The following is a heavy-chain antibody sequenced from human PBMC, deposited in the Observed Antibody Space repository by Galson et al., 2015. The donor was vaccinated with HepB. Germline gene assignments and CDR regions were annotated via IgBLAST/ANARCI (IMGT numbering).Heavy chain of an antibody. CDR2: IDPSDSYT. CDR3: ARLMITFGGVIVKNHWFDP. Sequence: QSGAEVKKPGESLKISCKGSGYSFTSYWISWVRQMPGKGLEWMGRIDPSDSYTNYSPSFQGHVTISADKSISTAYLQWSSLKASDTAMYYCARLMITFGGVIVKNHWFDPWGQGTLVTVSS. J-gene: IGHJ5*02. CDR1: GYSFTSYW. D-gene: IGHD3-16*02. V-gene: IGHV5-10-1*01.